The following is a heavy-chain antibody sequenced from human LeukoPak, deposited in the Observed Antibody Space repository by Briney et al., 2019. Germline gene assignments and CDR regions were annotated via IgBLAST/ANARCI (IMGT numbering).Heavy chain of an antibody. CDR1: ARPSDITNY. D-gene: IGHD2/OR15-2a*01. V-gene: IGHV4-4*02. Sequence: SDTLSLSCGVSARPSDITNYWSWVRQAPGKGLEWIGEISHDGTRNYNPSLRSRVAMSLDRANNQFSLSLTSVTAADTAVYYCTRENRPFCPFAYWGQGVLVTVSS. CDR2: ISHDGTR. J-gene: IGHJ4*02. CDR3: TRENRPFCPFAY.